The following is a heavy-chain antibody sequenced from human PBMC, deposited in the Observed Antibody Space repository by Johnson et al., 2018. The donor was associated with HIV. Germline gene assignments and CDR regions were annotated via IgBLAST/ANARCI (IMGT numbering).Heavy chain of an antibody. V-gene: IGHV3-30*02. CDR3: ARGRGELLGGAFDI. CDR1: GFTFSSYG. J-gene: IGHJ3*02. Sequence: QVQLVESGGGVVQPGRSLRLSCAASGFTFSSYGMHWVRQAPGKGLEWVAFIRYDGSNKYYAESVKGRFTISRDNSKNRLYLQMNSLRPEDAAIYYCARGRGELLGGAFDIWGQGTMVTVSS. CDR2: IRYDGSNK. D-gene: IGHD1-26*01.